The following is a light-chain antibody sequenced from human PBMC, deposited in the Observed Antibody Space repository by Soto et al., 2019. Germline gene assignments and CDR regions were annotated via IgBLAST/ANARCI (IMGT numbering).Light chain of an antibody. CDR3: SSYTGSNNRV. J-gene: IGLJ1*01. Sequence: QSALTQPPSASGSPGQSVTISCTGTSSDVGGYNYVSWYQQPPGKAPKLMIYEVSKRPSGVPDRFSGSKSGNTASLTVSGLQAEDEADYYCSSYTGSNNRVFGTGTKLTVL. CDR1: SSDVGGYNY. V-gene: IGLV2-8*01. CDR2: EVS.